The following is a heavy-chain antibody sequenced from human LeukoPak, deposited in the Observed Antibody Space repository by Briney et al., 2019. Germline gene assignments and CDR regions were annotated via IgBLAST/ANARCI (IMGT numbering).Heavy chain of an antibody. D-gene: IGHD3-10*01. Sequence: PGRSLRLSCAASGFIFSSYAIHWVRQAPGKGLEWVAVVSGDADKIKYADSVKSRFTISRDNSKNTLYLQMNSLRAEDTAVYYCAKGGYGSGSTHGGAFDIWGQGTMVTVSS. CDR2: VSGDADKI. J-gene: IGHJ3*02. CDR3: AKGGYGSGSTHGGAFDI. V-gene: IGHV3-30*07. CDR1: GFIFSSYA.